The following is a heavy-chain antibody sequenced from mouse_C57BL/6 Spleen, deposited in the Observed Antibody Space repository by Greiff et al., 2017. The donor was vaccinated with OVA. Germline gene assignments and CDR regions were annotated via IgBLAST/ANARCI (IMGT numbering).Heavy chain of an antibody. CDR1: GYTFTSYW. V-gene: IGHV1-55*01. CDR3: ARPLYYYGSSDWYFDV. CDR2: IYPGSGST. J-gene: IGHJ1*03. Sequence: QVQLQQPGAELVKPGASVKMSCKASGYTFTSYWITWVKQRPGQGLEWIGDIYPGSGSTNYNEKFKSKATLTVDTSSSTAYMQLSSLTSEDSAVYYCARPLYYYGSSDWYFDVWGTGTTVTVSS. D-gene: IGHD1-1*01.